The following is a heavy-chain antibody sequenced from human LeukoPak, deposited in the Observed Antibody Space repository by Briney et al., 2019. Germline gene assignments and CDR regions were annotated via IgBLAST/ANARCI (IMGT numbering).Heavy chain of an antibody. CDR3: ARDGGYGDGRYYFDY. D-gene: IGHD4-17*01. CDR2: IYYSGST. V-gene: IGHV4-59*01. J-gene: IGHJ4*02. CDR1: GGSISSYY. Sequence: SETLSLTRTVAGGSISSYYWSWIRQPPGKELKWIGYIYYSGSTNYNPSLKSRVTISVDTSKNQFSLKLSSVTAADTAVYYCARDGGYGDGRYYFDYWGQGNLVTVSS.